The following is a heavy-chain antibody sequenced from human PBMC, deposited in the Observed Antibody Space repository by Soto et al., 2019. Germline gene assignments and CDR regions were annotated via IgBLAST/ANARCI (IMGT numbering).Heavy chain of an antibody. CDR1: GGSISSYY. Sequence: PSETLSLTCTVSGGSISSYYWSWIRQPPGKGLEWIGYIYYSGSTYYNPSLKSRVTISVDTSKNQFSLKLSSVTAADTAVYYCARDFSYGSGSYSRNWFDPWGQGTLVTVSS. CDR2: IYYSGST. D-gene: IGHD3-10*01. V-gene: IGHV4-59*12. CDR3: ARDFSYGSGSYSRNWFDP. J-gene: IGHJ5*02.